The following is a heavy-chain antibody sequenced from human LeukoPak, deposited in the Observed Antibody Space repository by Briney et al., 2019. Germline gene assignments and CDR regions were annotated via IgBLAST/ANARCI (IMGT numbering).Heavy chain of an antibody. Sequence: SETLSLTCTVSGGSISSYYWGWIRQPPGKGLEWIGSIYHSGSTYYNPSLKSRVTISVDTSKNQFSLKLSSVTAADTAVYYCARRGDLMTTVTTFDYWGQGTLVTVSS. CDR3: ARRGDLMTTVTTFDY. J-gene: IGHJ4*02. D-gene: IGHD4-17*01. V-gene: IGHV4-59*08. CDR1: GGSISSYY. CDR2: IYHSGST.